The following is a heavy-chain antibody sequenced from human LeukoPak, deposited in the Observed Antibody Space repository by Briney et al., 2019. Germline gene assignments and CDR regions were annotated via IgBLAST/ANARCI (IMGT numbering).Heavy chain of an antibody. CDR3: VRNNRSYNFDY. V-gene: IGHV3-74*01. D-gene: IGHD1-26*01. Sequence: GGSLRLSCAASGFTFSGYWMHWVRQAPGKGLVWVSCIKSDGSFTSIADSAKGRFTISRDNAKNTVYLQMNSLRAEDTAVYYCVRNNRSYNFDYWGQGTLVTVSS. J-gene: IGHJ4*02. CDR2: IKSDGSFT. CDR1: GFTFSGYW.